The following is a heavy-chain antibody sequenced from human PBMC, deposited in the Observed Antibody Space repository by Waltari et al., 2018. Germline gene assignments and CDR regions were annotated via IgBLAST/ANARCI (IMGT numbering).Heavy chain of an antibody. Sequence: QVQLVESGGGVVQPGRSLRLSCAASGITFSSYGMSWVRQAPGKGLEWVAIVWYDGSNKYYADSVKGRFTISRDNSKNTLYLQMNSLSADDTAVYYCASTLQYSSGWYPFDYWGQGTLVTVSS. J-gene: IGHJ4*02. V-gene: IGHV3-33*01. D-gene: IGHD6-19*01. CDR2: VWYDGSNK. CDR1: GITFSSYG. CDR3: ASTLQYSSGWYPFDY.